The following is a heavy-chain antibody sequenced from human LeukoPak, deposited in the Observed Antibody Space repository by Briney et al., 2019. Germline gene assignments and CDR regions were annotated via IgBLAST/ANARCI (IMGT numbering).Heavy chain of an antibody. CDR3: ARILSRGWYADY. Sequence: SETLSLTCTGSGDSISSNYWSWIRQPPGKGLEWIGYIYYSGSTNYNPSLKSRVTISLDTSKNQFSLKLRSVTAADTAVYYCARILSRGWYADYWGQGILATVSS. CDR2: IYYSGST. V-gene: IGHV4-59*01. J-gene: IGHJ4*02. CDR1: GDSISSNY. D-gene: IGHD6-19*01.